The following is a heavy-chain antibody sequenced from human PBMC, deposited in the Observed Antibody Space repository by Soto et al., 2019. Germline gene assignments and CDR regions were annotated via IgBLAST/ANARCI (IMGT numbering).Heavy chain of an antibody. CDR3: AKDFGDYALDY. CDR1: GFTFSSYG. V-gene: IGHV3-30*18. CDR2: ISYDGSNK. D-gene: IGHD4-17*01. Sequence: QVQLVESGGGVVQPGRSLRLSCAASGFTFSSYGMHWVRQAPGKGLEWVADISYDGSNKYYADSVKGRFTISRDNSKNTLYLQMNSLRAEDTAVYYCAKDFGDYALDYWGQGTLVTVSS. J-gene: IGHJ4*02.